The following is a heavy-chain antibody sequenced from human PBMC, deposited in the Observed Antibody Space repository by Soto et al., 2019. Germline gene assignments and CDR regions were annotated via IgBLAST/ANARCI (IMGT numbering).Heavy chain of an antibody. V-gene: IGHV4-59*11. Sequence: SETLSVTWTVSDGSIDNHYGSWIRQPPGKGLEWLGYVYYNGITNYNPSLKSRVTMSVDTSKNQSSLNLTSLTAADTAIYYCTRANWYSEYWGQGTLVTVSS. CDR3: TRANWYSEY. J-gene: IGHJ4*02. CDR1: DGSIDNHY. CDR2: VYYNGIT. D-gene: IGHD7-27*01.